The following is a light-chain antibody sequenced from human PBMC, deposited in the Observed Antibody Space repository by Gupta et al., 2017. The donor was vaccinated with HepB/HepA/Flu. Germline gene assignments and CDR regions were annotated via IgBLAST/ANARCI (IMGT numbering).Light chain of an antibody. V-gene: IGLV1-40*01. Sequence: QSVLTQPPSVSGAPGPRVTIHCTGSSSNIGADYDVNWYQHLPGTAPKRLIYGNNKRPSGVPDRFSGSKSGTSASLAITGLQAEDEADYHCQSYDSSLSGVIFGGGTKLTVL. CDR1: SSNIGADYD. J-gene: IGLJ2*01. CDR3: QSYDSSLSGVI. CDR2: GNN.